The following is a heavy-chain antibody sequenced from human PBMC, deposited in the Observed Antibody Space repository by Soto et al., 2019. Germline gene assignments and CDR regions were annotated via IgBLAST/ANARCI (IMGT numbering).Heavy chain of an antibody. Sequence: PSETLSLTCTVSGGSITTYYWSWIRQPPGKGLEWIGYIYYTGSTNYNPSLKSRVSISVDTSKNQFSLKLNSVTAADTAMYYCARGYYDILYAYYPWNYHYYMDVWGKGTTVTVSS. J-gene: IGHJ6*03. CDR2: IYYTGST. CDR3: ARGYYDILYAYYPWNYHYYMDV. V-gene: IGHV4-59*08. CDR1: GGSITTYY. D-gene: IGHD3-9*01.